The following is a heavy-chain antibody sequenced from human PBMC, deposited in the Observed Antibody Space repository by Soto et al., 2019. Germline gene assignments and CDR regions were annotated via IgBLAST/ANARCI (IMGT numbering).Heavy chain of an antibody. CDR2: ISSSSSTI. D-gene: IGHD5-12*01. CDR1: GFTFRSYS. CDR3: ASGSYSGYDFDY. J-gene: IGHJ4*02. V-gene: IGHV3-48*02. Sequence: GGSLRLSCAASGFTFRSYSMDWVRQAPGKGLEWVSYISSSSSTIYYADPVKGRFTISRDNAKNSLYLQMNSLRDEDTAVYYRASGSYSGYDFDYWGQGTLVTVSS.